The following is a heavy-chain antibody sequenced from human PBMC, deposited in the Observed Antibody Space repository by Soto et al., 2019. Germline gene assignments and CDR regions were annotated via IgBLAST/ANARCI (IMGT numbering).Heavy chain of an antibody. D-gene: IGHD3-9*01. V-gene: IGHV1-18*01. CDR1: GYPFTSYG. J-gene: IGHJ5*02. Sequence: QIQMVQSGGEVKKPGASVKVSCRASGYPFTSYGVSWVRQAPGQAPELMGWISDQDNDINYGETFQGRLRLTTDTYTSTAYMELRKLRSDDTAFYYCVRDYLNYDVMTGSFLDCFDPWGQGTRVIVSS. CDR3: VRDYLNYDVMTGSFLDCFDP. CDR2: ISDQDNDI.